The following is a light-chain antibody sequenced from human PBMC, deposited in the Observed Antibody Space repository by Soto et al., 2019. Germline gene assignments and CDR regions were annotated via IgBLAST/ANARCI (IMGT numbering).Light chain of an antibody. J-gene: IGLJ2*01. V-gene: IGLV2-8*01. CDR2: EVT. CDR3: SSYAGTDNFVI. Sequence: QSALTQPHSASGSPGQSVTISCTGTSSDVGGYDFVSWFQQHPGKVPKLMIYEVTKRPSGVPDRFSGSKSGNTASLTVSGLQPEDEGDYYCSSYAGTDNFVIFGGGTKLTVL. CDR1: SSDVGGYDF.